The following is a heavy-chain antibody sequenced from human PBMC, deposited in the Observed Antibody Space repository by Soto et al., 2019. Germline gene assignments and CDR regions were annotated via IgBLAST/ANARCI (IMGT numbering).Heavy chain of an antibody. CDR1: GGSISSYY. V-gene: IGHV4-59*08. Sequence: PSETLSLTCTVSGGSISSYYWSWIRQPPGKGLGWIGYIYYSGSTNYNPSLKSRVTISVDTSKNQFSLKLSSVTAADTAVYYCARAWGGSVFDYWGQGTLVTVSS. CDR3: ARAWGGSVFDY. J-gene: IGHJ4*02. CDR2: IYYSGST. D-gene: IGHD3-16*01.